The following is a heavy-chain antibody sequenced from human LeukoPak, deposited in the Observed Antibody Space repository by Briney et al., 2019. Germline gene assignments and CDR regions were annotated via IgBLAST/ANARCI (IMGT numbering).Heavy chain of an antibody. CDR3: ARALAAAADY. V-gene: IGHV3-21*01. D-gene: IGHD6-13*01. Sequence: GGSLRLSCAASGFTFSSYSMNWVRQAPGKGLEWVSSISSSSSYIYYADSVKGRFTTSRDNAKNSLYLQMNSLRAEDTAVYYCARALAAAADYWGQGTLVTVSS. CDR2: ISSSSSYI. J-gene: IGHJ4*02. CDR1: GFTFSSYS.